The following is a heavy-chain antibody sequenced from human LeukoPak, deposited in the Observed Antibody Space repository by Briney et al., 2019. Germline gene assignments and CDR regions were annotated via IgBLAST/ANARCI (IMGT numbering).Heavy chain of an antibody. CDR2: ISYDGSNA. J-gene: IGHJ4*02. CDR3: AKEGDDYVLDH. Sequence: PGGSLRLSCAASGFSFSDYGMHWVRPVPGKGLEWVAIISYDGSNAYYADSMKGRFTISRDNSKNTVSLQIINMRREDTALYYCAKEGDDYVLDHWGQGTLVTVSA. V-gene: IGHV3-30*18. D-gene: IGHD4-17*01. CDR1: GFSFSDYG.